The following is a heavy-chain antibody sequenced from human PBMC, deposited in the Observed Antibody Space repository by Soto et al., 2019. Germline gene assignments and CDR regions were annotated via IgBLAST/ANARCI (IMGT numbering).Heavy chain of an antibody. J-gene: IGHJ6*02. CDR1: GFTFSSYA. CDR3: AKDKDSSSWPSRYGMDV. Sequence: EVQLLESGGGLVQPGGSLRLSCAASGFTFSSYAMTWVRQAPGKGLEYVSSITGSGGSTYYADPVKGRFTISRDNSKNTLYLHMNSLRAEDTAVYYCAKDKDSSSWPSRYGMDVWGQGTTVTVSS. D-gene: IGHD6-13*01. V-gene: IGHV3-23*01. CDR2: ITGSGGST.